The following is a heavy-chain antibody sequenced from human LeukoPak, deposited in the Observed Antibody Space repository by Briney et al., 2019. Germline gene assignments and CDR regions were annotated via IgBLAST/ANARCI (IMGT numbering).Heavy chain of an antibody. CDR3: ARGPPYGTRSDYFDY. CDR2: VKQDVNEK. Sequence: PGGSLRLSCAASGFTFSSHWMTWVREAPGRGLEWGASVKQDVNEKYYVDSVKGRFTISRDNAKNSLFLQMNSLRVEDTAVYYCARGPPYGTRSDYFDYWGQGTLVTVSS. D-gene: IGHD3-10*01. J-gene: IGHJ4*02. CDR1: GFTFSSHW. V-gene: IGHV3-7*01.